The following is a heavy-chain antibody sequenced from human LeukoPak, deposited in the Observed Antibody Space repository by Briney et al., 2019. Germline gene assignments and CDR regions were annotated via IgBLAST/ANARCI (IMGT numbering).Heavy chain of an antibody. Sequence: PSETLSLPCTVPGGSITNYCWSWIRQPPRKGRDWIGNIYDSGSTNYNPSLKSRVTISVDTSKNHFSLKLTSVTAADTAVYYCARMVPGWNFDYWGQGTLVTVSS. CDR3: ARMVPGWNFDY. V-gene: IGHV4-59*08. J-gene: IGHJ4*02. D-gene: IGHD6-19*01. CDR2: IYDSGST. CDR1: GGSITNYC.